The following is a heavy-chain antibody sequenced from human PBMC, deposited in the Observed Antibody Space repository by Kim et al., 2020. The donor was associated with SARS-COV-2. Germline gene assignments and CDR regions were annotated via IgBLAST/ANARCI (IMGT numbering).Heavy chain of an antibody. V-gene: IGHV3-23*01. CDR2: LPAGGSMA. Sequence: GESLKISCAASGFNINNFVMNWVRQAPGKGLEWVLSLPAGGSMAYYADSVKSRFTVSRDTAKNTLSLHLSSLTADDTAVYYCAKGPNRMDVWGQGTTVTVSS. CDR1: GFNINNFV. CDR3: AKGPNRMDV. J-gene: IGHJ6*02.